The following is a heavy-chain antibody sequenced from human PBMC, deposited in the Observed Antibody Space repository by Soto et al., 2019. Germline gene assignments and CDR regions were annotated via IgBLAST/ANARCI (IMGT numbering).Heavy chain of an antibody. Sequence: SETLSLTCTVSGGSISTSSFYWGWIRQPPGKGLEWIGSIFYSGSTYYNPSLKSRVTISVDTSKNQFSLKLTSMTAADTAVYYCARHRGYSSGGDYWGQGTRVTVSS. J-gene: IGHJ4*02. V-gene: IGHV4-39*01. D-gene: IGHD3-10*01. CDR1: GGSISTSSFY. CDR2: IFYSGST. CDR3: ARHRGYSSGGDY.